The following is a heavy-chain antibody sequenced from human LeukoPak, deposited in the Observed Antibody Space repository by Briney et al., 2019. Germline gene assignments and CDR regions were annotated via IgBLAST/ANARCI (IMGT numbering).Heavy chain of an antibody. CDR1: GFTFTNAW. Sequence: GGALTLSCAACGFTFTNAWMGGVRQAPGKGLEGVGRSKNKNDGGTTDYAPPVKGRFTISRDDSKNTLFLQLDTLNSEDTAEYYCTTDRSIAARPLFDFWGQGPLVTVSS. CDR2: SKNKNDGGTT. J-gene: IGHJ4*02. D-gene: IGHD6-6*01. CDR3: TTDRSIAARPLFDF. V-gene: IGHV3-15*01.